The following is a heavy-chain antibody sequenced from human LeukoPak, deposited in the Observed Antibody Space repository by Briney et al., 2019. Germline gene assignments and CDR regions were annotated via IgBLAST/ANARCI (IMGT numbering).Heavy chain of an antibody. CDR3: ARDLVVSAVGDY. V-gene: IGHV3-30-3*01. J-gene: IGHJ4*02. Sequence: GGSLRLSCAASGFTFSNAWMSWVRQAPGKGLEWVAVISYDGSNKYYADSVKGRFTISRDNSKNTLYLQMNSLRAEDTAVYYCARDLVVSAVGDYWGQGTLVTVSS. CDR1: GFTFSNAW. CDR2: ISYDGSNK. D-gene: IGHD2-15*01.